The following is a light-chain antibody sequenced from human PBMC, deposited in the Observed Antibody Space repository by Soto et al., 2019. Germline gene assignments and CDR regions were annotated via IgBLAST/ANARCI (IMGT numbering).Light chain of an antibody. J-gene: IGKJ1*01. V-gene: IGKV3-20*01. Sequence: EIVLTQSPGALSLSPGERATLSCRASQSVNSNYLAWYQQKPGQAPRLLIYGASSRATGIPDRFSGSGSGTDFTLTISRLEPEDFAIYYCHQRQSWPRTFGQGTKVDIK. CDR1: QSVNSNY. CDR3: HQRQSWPRT. CDR2: GAS.